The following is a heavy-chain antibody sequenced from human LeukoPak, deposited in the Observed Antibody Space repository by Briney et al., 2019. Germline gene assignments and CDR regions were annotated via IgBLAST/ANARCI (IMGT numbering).Heavy chain of an antibody. V-gene: IGHV4-38-2*02. CDR3: STLVPAAIDY. CDR2: IYHSGST. J-gene: IGHJ4*02. Sequence: SETLSLTCTVSGYSISSGYYWGWIRQPPGKGLEWIGSIYHSGSTYYNPSLKSRVTISVDTSKNQFSLKLSSVTAADTAVYYCSTLVPAAIDYWGQGTLVTVSS. D-gene: IGHD2-2*01. CDR1: GYSISSGYY.